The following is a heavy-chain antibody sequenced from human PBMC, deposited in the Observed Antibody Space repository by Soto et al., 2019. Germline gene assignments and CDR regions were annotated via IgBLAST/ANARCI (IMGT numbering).Heavy chain of an antibody. J-gene: IGHJ4*02. Sequence: GGSLRLSCAASGFTFSNAWMNWVRQAPGKGLEWVGRIKSKTDGGTTDYAAPVKGRFTISRDDSKNTLYLQMNSLRAEDTAVCYCARDSVAGTFDYWGQGTLVTVSS. CDR3: ARDSVAGTFDY. CDR2: IKSKTDGGTT. CDR1: GFTFSNAW. V-gene: IGHV3-15*07. D-gene: IGHD6-19*01.